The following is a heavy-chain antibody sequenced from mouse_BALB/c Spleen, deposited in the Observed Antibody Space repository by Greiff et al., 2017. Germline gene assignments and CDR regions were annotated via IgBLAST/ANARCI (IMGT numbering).Heavy chain of an antibody. CDR3: ARDGYYGGFAY. CDR2: IYYSGTI. J-gene: IGHJ3*01. D-gene: IGHD1-1*01. Sequence: VQLQQSGPGLVKPSQTVSLTCTVTGISITTGNYRWSWIRQFPGNKLEWIGYIYYSGTITYNPSLTSRTTITRDTSKNQFFLEMNSLTAEDTATYYCARDGYYGGFAYWGQGTLVTVSA. CDR1: GISITTGNYR. V-gene: IGHV3-5*02.